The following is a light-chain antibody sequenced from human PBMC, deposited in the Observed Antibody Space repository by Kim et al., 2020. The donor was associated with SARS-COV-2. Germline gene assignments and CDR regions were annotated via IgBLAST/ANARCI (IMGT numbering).Light chain of an antibody. J-gene: IGLJ2*01. CDR2: EVN. CDR3: SSFGGRNNLL. V-gene: IGLV2-8*03. Sequence: GQSVTMSCTGTSSDIGGYNYVSWYQHHPGKAPKLIIFEVNKRPSGVPDRFFGSKSGNTASLTVSGLQAEDEADYYCSSFGGRNNLLFGGGTKLTVL. CDR1: SSDIGGYNY.